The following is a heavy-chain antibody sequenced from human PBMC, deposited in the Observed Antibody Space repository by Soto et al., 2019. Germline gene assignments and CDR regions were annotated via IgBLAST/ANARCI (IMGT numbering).Heavy chain of an antibody. J-gene: IGHJ4*02. CDR3: ASEGMATIKFDY. V-gene: IGHV1-46*01. CDR2: INPSGGST. D-gene: IGHD5-12*01. Sequence: GASVKVSCKASGYTFTSYYMHWVRQAPGQGLEWMGIINPSGGSTSYAQKFQGRVTMTRDTSTSTVYMELSSLRSEDTAVYYCASEGMATIKFDYWGQGTLVTVSS. CDR1: GYTFTSYY.